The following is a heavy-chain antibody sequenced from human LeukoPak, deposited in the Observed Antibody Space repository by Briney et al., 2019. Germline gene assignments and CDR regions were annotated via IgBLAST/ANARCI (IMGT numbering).Heavy chain of an antibody. J-gene: IGHJ4*02. D-gene: IGHD1-14*01. CDR3: ARSNQADDY. Sequence: QPGGSLRLSCAASGFTFSSYGMHWVRQAPGKGLEWVAVISYDGSNKYYADSVKGRFTISRDNSKNTLYLQMDSLRAEDTAVYYCARSNQADDYWGQGTLVTVSS. CDR1: GFTFSSYG. CDR2: ISYDGSNK. V-gene: IGHV3-30*03.